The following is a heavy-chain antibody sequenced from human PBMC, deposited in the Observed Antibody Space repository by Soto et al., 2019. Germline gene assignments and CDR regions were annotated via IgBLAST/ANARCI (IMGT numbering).Heavy chain of an antibody. CDR2: VNPSVGST. V-gene: IGHV1-46*01. CDR3: AREVNSVITPDDTEDYSGLDV. J-gene: IGHJ6*02. Sequence: QVQLLQSGAEVKKPGASVQVSCKASGYVFTSSFVHWVRQAPGQGLEWMGMVNPSVGSTAYAHKFQVRIAVTREMSTNTVYKDLRSLTSADTAIYYCAREVNSVITPDDTEDYSGLDVWGQGTTVIVSS. CDR1: GYVFTSSF. D-gene: IGHD1-26*01.